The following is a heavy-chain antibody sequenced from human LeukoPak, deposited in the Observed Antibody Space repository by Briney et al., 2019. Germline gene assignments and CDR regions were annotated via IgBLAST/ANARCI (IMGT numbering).Heavy chain of an antibody. CDR3: ARGLRDIVVVPAASDY. Sequence: ASVKVSCKASGYTFTSYDINWVRQATGQGLEWMGWMNPNSGNTGYAQKFQGRVTMTRNTSISTAYMELSSLRSEDTAVYYCARGLRDIVVVPAASDYWGQGTMVTVSS. CDR1: GYTFTSYD. V-gene: IGHV1-8*01. J-gene: IGHJ3*01. D-gene: IGHD2-2*01. CDR2: MNPNSGNT.